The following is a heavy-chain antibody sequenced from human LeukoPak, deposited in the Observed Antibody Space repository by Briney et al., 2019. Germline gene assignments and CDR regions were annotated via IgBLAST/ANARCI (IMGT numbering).Heavy chain of an antibody. CDR2: IYSGGST. D-gene: IGHD3-22*01. J-gene: IGHJ4*02. CDR1: GFTVSSNY. V-gene: IGHV3-66*01. Sequence: PGGSLRLSCAASGFTVSSNYMSWVRQAPGKGLEWVSVIYSGGSTYYSDSVKGRFTISRDNSKNTLYLQMNSLRAEDTAVYYCATTYDSSGYFDYWGQGTLVTVSS. CDR3: ATTYDSSGYFDY.